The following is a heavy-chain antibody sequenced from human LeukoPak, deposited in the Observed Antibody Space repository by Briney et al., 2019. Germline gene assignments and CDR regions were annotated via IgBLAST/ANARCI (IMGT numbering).Heavy chain of an antibody. CDR2: IIPILGIA. Sequence: ASVKVSCKASGYTFTSYGISWVRQAPGQGLEWMGRIIPILGIANYAQKFQGRVTITADKSTSTAFMELSSLRSEDTAVYYCARDLLAGIDDWLLFDYWGQGTLVTVSS. CDR1: GYTFTSYG. J-gene: IGHJ4*02. V-gene: IGHV1-69*04. D-gene: IGHD3-9*01. CDR3: ARDLLAGIDDWLLFDY.